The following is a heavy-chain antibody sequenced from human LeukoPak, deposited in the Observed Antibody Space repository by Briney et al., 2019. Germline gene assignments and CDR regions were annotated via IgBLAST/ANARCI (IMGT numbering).Heavy chain of an antibody. CDR1: GFTFSSYG. V-gene: IGHV3-30*03. CDR2: ISYDGSNK. CDR3: ARGDIRFGELSIYGFDY. D-gene: IGHD3-10*01. Sequence: QPGRSLRLSCAASGFTFSSYGMHWVRQAPGKGLEWVAVISYDGSNKYYADSVKGRFTISRDNSKNTLYLQMNSLRAEDTAVYYCARGDIRFGELSIYGFDYWGQGTLVTVSS. J-gene: IGHJ4*02.